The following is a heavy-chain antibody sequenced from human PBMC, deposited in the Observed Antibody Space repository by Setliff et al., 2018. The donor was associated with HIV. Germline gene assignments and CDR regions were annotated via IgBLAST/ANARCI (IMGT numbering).Heavy chain of an antibody. CDR3: ARDGEAGTRTYDP. J-gene: IGHJ5*02. CDR1: GYTFSTYG. Sequence: GASVKVSCKASGYTFSTYGLTWVRQAPGQGLEWMGWIRASNLNINYAQKFKGRVTMTTDTSTSTAYMELGSLTSDDTAVYYCARDGEAGTRTYDPWGQGTLVTVS. CDR2: IRASNLNI. V-gene: IGHV1-18*01. D-gene: IGHD3-10*01.